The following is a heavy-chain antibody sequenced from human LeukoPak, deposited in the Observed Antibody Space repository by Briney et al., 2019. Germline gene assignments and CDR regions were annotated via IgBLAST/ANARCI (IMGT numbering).Heavy chain of an antibody. V-gene: IGHV1-3*01. D-gene: IGHD5-18*01. Sequence: ASVRVSCKASGYTFTGYYMHWVRQAPGQRLEWMGWINAGNGNTKYSQKFQGRVTITRDTSASTAYMELSSLRSEDTAVYYCARAWIQLWLARGFDYWGQGTLVTVSS. J-gene: IGHJ4*02. CDR1: GYTFTGYY. CDR2: INAGNGNT. CDR3: ARAWIQLWLARGFDY.